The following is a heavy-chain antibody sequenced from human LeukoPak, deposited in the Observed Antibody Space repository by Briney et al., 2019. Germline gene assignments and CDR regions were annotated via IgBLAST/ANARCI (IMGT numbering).Heavy chain of an antibody. CDR3: ARETGYAYGRAPLDY. CDR2: ISSSSSYI. CDR1: GFTFSSYS. V-gene: IGHV3-21*04. J-gene: IGHJ4*02. Sequence: GGSLRLSCAASGFTFSSYSMNWVRQAPGKGLEWVSSISSSSSYIYYADSVKGRFTISRDNAKNSLYLQMNSLRAEDTAVYYCARETGYAYGRAPLDYWGQGTLVTVSS. D-gene: IGHD5-18*01.